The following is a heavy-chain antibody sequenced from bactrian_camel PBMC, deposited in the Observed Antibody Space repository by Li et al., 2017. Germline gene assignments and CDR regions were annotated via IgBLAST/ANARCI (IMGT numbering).Heavy chain of an antibody. V-gene: IGHV3S63*01. CDR2: LYLNGGT. CDR3: TQQYDSGFYPRSGEADFGY. CDR1: GPTFEFSD. Sequence: HVQLVESGGGSVQAGETLRLSCTASGPTFEFSDMAWYRQPPGHECELVSSLYLNGGTYYHDSAQGRFTIFRDNAKNTLYLKLNSLKTEDTAMYYCTQQYDSGFYPRSGEADFGYWGQGTQVTVS. D-gene: IGHD2*01. J-gene: IGHJ6*01.